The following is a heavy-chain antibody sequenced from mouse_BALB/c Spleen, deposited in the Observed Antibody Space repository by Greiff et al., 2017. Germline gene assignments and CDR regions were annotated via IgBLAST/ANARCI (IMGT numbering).Heavy chain of an antibody. Sequence: EVQVVESGPDLVKPSQSLSLTCTVTGYSITSGYSWYWIRQFPGNKLEWMGYIHYSGSTNYNPSLKSRISITRDTSKNQFFLQLNSVTTEDTATYYCAKRGVFLPRYAMDYWGQGTSVTVSS. CDR3: AKRGVFLPRYAMDY. V-gene: IGHV3-1*02. CDR1: GYSITSGYS. J-gene: IGHJ4*01. CDR2: IHYSGST. D-gene: IGHD2-10*01.